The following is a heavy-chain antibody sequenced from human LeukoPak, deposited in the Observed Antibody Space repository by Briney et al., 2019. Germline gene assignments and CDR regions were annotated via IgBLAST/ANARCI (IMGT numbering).Heavy chain of an antibody. CDR1: GYTFTSYA. Sequence: ASVKVSCTASGYTFTSYAMNWVRQAPGQGLEWMGWINTNTGNPTYAQGFTGRFVFSLDTSVSTAYLQISSLKAEDTAVYYCARSRGISGSYRLLPVDYWGQGTLVTVSS. CDR3: ARSRGISGSYRLLPVDY. CDR2: INTNTGNP. V-gene: IGHV7-4-1*02. J-gene: IGHJ4*02. D-gene: IGHD1-26*01.